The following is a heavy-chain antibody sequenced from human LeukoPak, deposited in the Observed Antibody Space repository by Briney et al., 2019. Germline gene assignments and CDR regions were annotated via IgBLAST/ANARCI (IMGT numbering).Heavy chain of an antibody. D-gene: IGHD4-11*01. J-gene: IGHJ4*02. V-gene: IGHV4-39*07. CDR1: GGSISSSSYY. CDR2: IYYSGST. CDR3: ARVEDSNYVPY. Sequence: SETLSLTCTVSGGSISSSSYYWGWIRQPPGKGLEWIGSIYYSGSTYYNPSLKSRVTISVDTSKNQFSLKLSSVTAADTAVYYCARVEDSNYVPYWGQGTLVTVSS.